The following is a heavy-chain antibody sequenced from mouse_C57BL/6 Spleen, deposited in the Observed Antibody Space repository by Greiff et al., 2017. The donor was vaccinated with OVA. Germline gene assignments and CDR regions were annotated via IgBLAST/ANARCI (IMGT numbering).Heavy chain of an antibody. J-gene: IGHJ2*01. CDR2: ILPGSGST. CDR1: GYTFTGYW. V-gene: IGHV1-9*01. CDR3: ARADDYDAGGFDY. Sequence: VQGVESGAELMKPGASVKLSCKATGYTFTGYWIEWVKQRPGHGLEWIGEILPGSGSTKYHEKFKGKATFTADTSSNTAYMQLSSLTTEDSAIYYCARADDYDAGGFDYWGQGTTLTVSS. D-gene: IGHD2-4*01.